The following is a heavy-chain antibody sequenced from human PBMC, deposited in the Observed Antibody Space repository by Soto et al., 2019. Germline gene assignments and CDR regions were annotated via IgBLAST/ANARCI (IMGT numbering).Heavy chain of an antibody. J-gene: IGHJ4*02. V-gene: IGHV4-31*03. D-gene: IGHD6-19*01. Sequence: QVQLQESGPGLVKPSQTLSLTCTVSGGSISSGGYYWSWIRQHPGKGLEWIGYIYYSGSTYYNPSLKSRVTISVDTSKNQLSLKLSSETAADTAVYYCARDAAVAGTFDYWGQGTLVTVSS. CDR3: ARDAAVAGTFDY. CDR2: IYYSGST. CDR1: GGSISSGGYY.